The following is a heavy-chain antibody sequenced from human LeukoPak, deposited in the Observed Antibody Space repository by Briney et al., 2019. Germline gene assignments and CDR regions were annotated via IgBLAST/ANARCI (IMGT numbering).Heavy chain of an antibody. D-gene: IGHD6-19*01. V-gene: IGHV3-21*01. Sequence: GGSLRLSCAASGFTFSSYSMNWVRQAPGKGLEWVSSISSSSSYIYYADLVKGRFTISRDNAKNSLYLQMNSLRAEDTAVYYCARPPSYSSGWYKALHEYMDVWGKGTTVTVSS. CDR2: ISSSSSYI. CDR1: GFTFSSYS. J-gene: IGHJ6*03. CDR3: ARPPSYSSGWYKALHEYMDV.